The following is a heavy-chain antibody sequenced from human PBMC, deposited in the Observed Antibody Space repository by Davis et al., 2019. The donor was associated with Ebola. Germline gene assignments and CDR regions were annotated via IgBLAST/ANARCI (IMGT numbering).Heavy chain of an antibody. D-gene: IGHD6-6*01. V-gene: IGHV3-30-3*01. CDR3: ARDWDSSSVPWFDP. CDR1: GFTFSDYY. Sequence: PGGSLRLSCAASGFTFSDYYMDWVRQAPGKGLEWVAVISYDGSNKYYADSVKGRFTISRDNSKNTLYLQMNSLRAEDTAVYYCARDWDSSSVPWFDPWGQGTLVTVSS. CDR2: ISYDGSNK. J-gene: IGHJ5*02.